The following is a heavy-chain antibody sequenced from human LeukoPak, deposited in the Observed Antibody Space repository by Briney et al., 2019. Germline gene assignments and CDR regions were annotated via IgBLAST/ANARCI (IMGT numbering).Heavy chain of an antibody. CDR1: GFTFSSHW. D-gene: IGHD3-10*01. Sequence: GGSLRLSYAASGFTFSSHWMHWVRQAPGKGLVWVARINPDGSITHYADSVKGRFTISRDNAKNTLYLQMNSLRVEDTAVYYCPGEVNLGSFGVYWGQGALVTVSS. CDR2: INPDGSIT. J-gene: IGHJ4*02. CDR3: PGEVNLGSFGVY. V-gene: IGHV3-74*01.